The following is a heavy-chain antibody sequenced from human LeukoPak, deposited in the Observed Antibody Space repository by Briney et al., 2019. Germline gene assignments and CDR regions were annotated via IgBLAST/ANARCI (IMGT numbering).Heavy chain of an antibody. V-gene: IGHV4-4*09. CDR3: ARQGLLRATGPYYYYMDV. D-gene: IGHD1-26*01. J-gene: IGHJ6*03. Sequence: SETLSLTCTVSGGSISSYYWSWIQQPPGKGLEWIGYIYTSGSTNYNPSLKSRVTISVDTSKNQFSLKLSSVTAADTAVYYCARQGLLRATGPYYYYMDVWGKGTTVTVSS. CDR1: GGSISSYY. CDR2: IYTSGST.